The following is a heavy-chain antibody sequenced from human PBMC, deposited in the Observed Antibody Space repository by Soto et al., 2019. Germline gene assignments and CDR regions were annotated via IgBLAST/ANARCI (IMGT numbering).Heavy chain of an antibody. Sequence: GVSVKVSRTASGYTFTIYGISGARQTPGQGLEWMGWISAYNGNTNYAQKLQGRVTMTTDTSTSTAYMELRSLRSDDTAVYYCARRGYRGYDYHFDYWGQGTLVTVSS. D-gene: IGHD5-12*01. J-gene: IGHJ4*02. CDR3: ARRGYRGYDYHFDY. CDR2: ISAYNGNT. V-gene: IGHV1-18*01. CDR1: GYTFTIYG.